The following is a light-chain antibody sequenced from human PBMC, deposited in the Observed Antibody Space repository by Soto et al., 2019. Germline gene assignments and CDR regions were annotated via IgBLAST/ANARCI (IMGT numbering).Light chain of an antibody. CDR2: DDN. V-gene: IGLV1-40*01. CDR1: NSNIGSGYG. Sequence: QSALTQPPSVSGAPGQRVTISCTGNNSNIGSGYGLHWYQQLPGIAPKLLIYDDNNRPSGVPDRFSGSKSDTSASLAITGLQAEDEADYYCQSYDSTLSASVFGGGTKLTVL. J-gene: IGLJ3*02. CDR3: QSYDSTLSASV.